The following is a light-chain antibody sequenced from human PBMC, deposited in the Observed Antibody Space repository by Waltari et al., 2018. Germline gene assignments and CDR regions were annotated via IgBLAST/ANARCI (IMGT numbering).Light chain of an antibody. V-gene: IGKV1-5*03. Sequence: DIQMTPSPSTLSASVGDRVTISCRASQSVGTWLAWYQQKPGKAPKLLIYMASSLESGVPSRVSGSGSVTEFTLTISSLQPDDYATYSCQQYSSFSTFGQGTKVDI. J-gene: IGKJ2*01. CDR1: QSVGTW. CDR2: MAS. CDR3: QQYSSFST.